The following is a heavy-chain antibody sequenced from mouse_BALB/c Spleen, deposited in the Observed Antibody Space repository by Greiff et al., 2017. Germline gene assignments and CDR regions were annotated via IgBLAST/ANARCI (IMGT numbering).Heavy chain of an antibody. Sequence: EVNVVESGGGLVQPGGSRKLSCAASGFTFSSFGMHWVRQAPEKGLEWVAYISSGSSTIYYADTVKGRFTISRDNPKNTLFLQMTSLRSEDTAMYYCASASLYAMDYWGQGTSVTVSS. V-gene: IGHV5-17*02. CDR1: GFTFSSFG. J-gene: IGHJ4*01. CDR3: ASASLYAMDY. D-gene: IGHD6-1*01. CDR2: ISSGSSTI.